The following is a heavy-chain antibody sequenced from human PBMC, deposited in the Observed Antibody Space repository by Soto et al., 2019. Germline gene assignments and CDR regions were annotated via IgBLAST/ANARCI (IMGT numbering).Heavy chain of an antibody. Sequence: QVQLQESGPGLVKPSQTLSLTCSVSGVSINSGGYYWSWIRHHPGKGLEWIGYLYYTGHTFYNPSLKSRVAMSLDTSKNQFSLKLSSVTAADTAVDYCARGSQRERDALDIWGQGTMVTVSS. J-gene: IGHJ3*02. CDR1: GVSINSGGYY. CDR3: ARGSQRERDALDI. CDR2: LYYTGHT. D-gene: IGHD6-25*01. V-gene: IGHV4-31*03.